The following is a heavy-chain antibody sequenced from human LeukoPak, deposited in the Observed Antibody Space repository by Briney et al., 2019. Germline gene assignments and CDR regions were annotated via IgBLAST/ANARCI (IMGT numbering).Heavy chain of an antibody. D-gene: IGHD1-26*01. Sequence: QPGGSLRLSCAASGFTFSSYWMHWVRHAPGKGLVWVSRINSDGSSTNYADSVKGRFTISRDNAKNTLYLQMNSLRAEDTAVYYWARAVRWELLYYYYYMDVWGKGTTVTVSS. J-gene: IGHJ6*03. V-gene: IGHV3-74*01. CDR1: GFTFSSYW. CDR3: ARAVRWELLYYYYYMDV. CDR2: INSDGSST.